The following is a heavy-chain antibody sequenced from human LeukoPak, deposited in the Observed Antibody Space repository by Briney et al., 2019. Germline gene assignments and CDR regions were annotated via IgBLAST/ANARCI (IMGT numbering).Heavy chain of an antibody. J-gene: IGHJ4*02. V-gene: IGHV4-59*06. CDR2: IYYSGST. CDR1: GGSISSYY. D-gene: IGHD3-22*01. CDR3: ARQADSSGYYLSSYYFDY. Sequence: SETLSLTCTVSGGSISSYYWSWIRQHPGKGLEWIGYIYYSGSTYYNPSLKSRVTISVDTSKNQFSLKLSSVTAADTAVYYCARQADSSGYYLSSYYFDYWGQGTLVTVSS.